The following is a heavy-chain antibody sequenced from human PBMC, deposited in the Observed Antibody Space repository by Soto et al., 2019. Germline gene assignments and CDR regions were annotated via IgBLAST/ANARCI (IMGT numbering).Heavy chain of an antibody. CDR2: ISGSGGST. D-gene: IGHD2-15*01. Sequence: GGSLRLSCAASGFTFSSYAMSWVRQAPGKGLEWVSAISGSGGSTYYADSVKGRFTISRDNSKNTLYLQMNSLRAEDTAVYYCAKSRSFIVVVVAALGGMDVWGKGTTVTVSS. J-gene: IGHJ6*03. V-gene: IGHV3-23*01. CDR3: AKSRSFIVVVVAALGGMDV. CDR1: GFTFSSYA.